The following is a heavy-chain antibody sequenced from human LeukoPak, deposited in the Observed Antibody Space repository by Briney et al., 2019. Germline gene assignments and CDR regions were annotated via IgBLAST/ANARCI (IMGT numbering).Heavy chain of an antibody. CDR3: AESSRYGYSQY. Sequence: GGSLRLSCAASGCTFGKDGMYWVRQAPGKGLEWVAFIRYDGSNTYYEDSMKGRFTISRDNSKNMLYLQMNSLRLEDTAVYYCAESSRYGYSQYWGQGTLVTVSS. CDR1: GCTFGKDG. V-gene: IGHV3-30*02. J-gene: IGHJ1*01. CDR2: IRYDGSNT. D-gene: IGHD3-16*02.